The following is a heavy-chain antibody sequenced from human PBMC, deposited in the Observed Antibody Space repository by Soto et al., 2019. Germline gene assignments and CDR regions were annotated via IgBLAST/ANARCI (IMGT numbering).Heavy chain of an antibody. V-gene: IGHV1-46*03. CDR2: INPSGGST. D-gene: IGHD1-1*01. CDR3: ARSNWNDVSDFDY. CDR1: GYTFTSYY. Sequence: QVQLVQSGAAVKKPGASVKVSCKASGYTFTSYYFHWVRQAPGQGLEWVGLINPSGGSTTYARKFQGRVTMTRDTSTSTVCMELSSLRSEDTAVYFCARSNWNDVSDFDYWGQGTLVTVSS. J-gene: IGHJ4*02.